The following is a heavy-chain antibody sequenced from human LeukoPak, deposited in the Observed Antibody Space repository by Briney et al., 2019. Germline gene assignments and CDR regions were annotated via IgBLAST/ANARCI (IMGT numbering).Heavy chain of an antibody. V-gene: IGHV4-59*08. D-gene: IGHD3-22*01. CDR2: IYYSGST. CDR3: ARWDQDSSAYYYFDY. CDR1: GGSFSGYY. Sequence: NSSETLSLTCAVYGGSFSGYYWSWIRQPPGKGLEWIGYIYYSGSTNYNPSLKSRVTISVDTSKNQFSLKLSSVTAADTAVYYCARWDQDSSAYYYFDYWGQGTLVTVSS. J-gene: IGHJ4*02.